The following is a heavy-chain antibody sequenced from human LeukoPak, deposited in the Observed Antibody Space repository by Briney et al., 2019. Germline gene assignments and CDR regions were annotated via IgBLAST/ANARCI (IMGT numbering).Heavy chain of an antibody. CDR2: ISYDGSNK. D-gene: IGHD5-18*01. J-gene: IGHJ6*02. V-gene: IGHV3-30*03. Sequence: GGSLRLSCAASGFTFSSYGMHWVRQAPGKGLEWVAVISYDGSNKYYADSVKGRFTISRDNSKNTLYLQMNSLRAEDTAVYYCARDAVDTANAVWGQGTTVTVSS. CDR3: ARDAVDTANAV. CDR1: GFTFSSYG.